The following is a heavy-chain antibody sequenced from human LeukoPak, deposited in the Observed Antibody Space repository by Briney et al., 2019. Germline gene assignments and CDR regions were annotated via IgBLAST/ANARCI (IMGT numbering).Heavy chain of an antibody. CDR1: GFTVSSNY. CDR2: IYSGGST. CDR3: ARESSYGYVDH. V-gene: IGHV3-66*02. J-gene: IGHJ4*02. D-gene: IGHD5-18*01. Sequence: GGSLRLSCAASGFTVSSNYMSWVRQAPGKGLEWVSVIYSGGSTYYADSVKGRFTISRDNSKNTLYLQMNSLRAEDTAVYYCARESSYGYVDHWGQGTLVTVSS.